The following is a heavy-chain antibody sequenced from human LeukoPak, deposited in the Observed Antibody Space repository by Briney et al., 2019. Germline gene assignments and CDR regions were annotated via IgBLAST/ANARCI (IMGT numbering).Heavy chain of an antibody. CDR3: ARQGYCSGGSCYSIDY. CDR2: IYPGDSDT. J-gene: IGHJ4*02. D-gene: IGHD2-15*01. CDR1: GYSFTSYW. Sequence: GESLKISCKGSGYSFTSYWIGWVRQMPGKGLEWMGIIYPGDSDTTYSPSFQGQVTISADKSISTAYLQRSSLKASDTAMYYCARQGYCSGGSCYSIDYWGQGTLVTVSS. V-gene: IGHV5-51*01.